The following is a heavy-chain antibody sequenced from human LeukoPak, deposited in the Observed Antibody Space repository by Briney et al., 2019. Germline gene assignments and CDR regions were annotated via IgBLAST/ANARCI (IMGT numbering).Heavy chain of an antibody. CDR1: DYSISSAYY. V-gene: IGHV4-38-2*02. Sequence: SETLSLTCAVSDYSISSAYYWGWIRQPPGKGLEWIGSIYHSGSTYYNPSLKSRVTISVDTSKNQFSLKLSSVTAADTAVYYCARDGSTYYDILTGYYTFDYWGQGTLVTVSS. J-gene: IGHJ4*02. CDR2: IYHSGST. CDR3: ARDGSTYYDILTGYYTFDY. D-gene: IGHD3-9*01.